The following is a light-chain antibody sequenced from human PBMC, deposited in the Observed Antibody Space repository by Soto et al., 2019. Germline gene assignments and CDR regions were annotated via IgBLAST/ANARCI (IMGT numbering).Light chain of an antibody. CDR1: QSVSSN. CDR3: QQYNNWPPIT. Sequence: IVRTQSPATLSVSPGERSTLSCRASQSVSSNLAWYQQKPGHAPRLLIYDASTRATGIPARFSGSGSGTEFTLTISSLQSEDFAVYYCQQYNNWPPITFGQGTRLEIK. V-gene: IGKV3-15*01. J-gene: IGKJ5*01. CDR2: DAS.